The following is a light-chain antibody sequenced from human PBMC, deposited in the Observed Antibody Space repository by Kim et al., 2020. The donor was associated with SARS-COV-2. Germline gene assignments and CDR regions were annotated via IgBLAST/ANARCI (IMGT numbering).Light chain of an antibody. CDR1: SSDVGGYNY. CDR2: DVT. Sequence: GQSVTISCHGTSSDVGGYNYVSWYQQHPGKAPKLLIYDVTTRPSGVPDRFSGSKSGNTASLSISGLQAEDEADYYCCSYAGRNIVVFGGGTQLTVL. CDR3: CSYAGRNIVV. V-gene: IGLV2-11*03. J-gene: IGLJ2*01.